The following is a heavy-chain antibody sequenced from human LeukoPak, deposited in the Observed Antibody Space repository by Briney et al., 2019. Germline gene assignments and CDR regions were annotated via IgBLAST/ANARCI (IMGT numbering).Heavy chain of an antibody. V-gene: IGHV4-59*08. CDR2: IYFSGGNT. Sequence: SETLSLTCAVSGGSISNYYWSWIRQPPGKELEWIGYIYFSGGNTNYNPSFKSRVTISVATSKNQFFLRLNSVTAADTAVYYCARQPSGTAAFDIWGQGTVVTVSS. CDR1: GGSISNYY. J-gene: IGHJ3*02. D-gene: IGHD1-14*01. CDR3: ARQPSGTAAFDI.